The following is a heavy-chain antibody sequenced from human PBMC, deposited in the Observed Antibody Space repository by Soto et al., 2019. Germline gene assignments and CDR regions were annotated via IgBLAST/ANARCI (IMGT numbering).Heavy chain of an antibody. CDR3: AGRRGVINTRRPYYIHA. D-gene: IGHD3-10*02. J-gene: IGHJ5*02. V-gene: IGHV4-31*02. Sequence: ITRCYGQRWIRTTQGKVLEWIGFIYYSGSTFYNPSFKSRVSIALDTSKNQPSLELTSVTVADTAVYYCAGRRGVINTRRPYYIHAWGQGTLVTVSS. CDR2: IYYSGST. CDR1: ITRCYG.